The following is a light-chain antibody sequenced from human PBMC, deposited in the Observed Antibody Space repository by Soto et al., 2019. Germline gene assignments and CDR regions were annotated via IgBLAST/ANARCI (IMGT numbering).Light chain of an antibody. Sequence: EIVMTQSPATLSVSPGEGATLSCRASQSVSSKLAWYQQKPGQAPKLLIYGASTRATGIPARLSGSGSGTDFTLIISSLQAEDSAVYYCQQYNSWLWTFGQGTKVDIK. J-gene: IGKJ1*01. CDR3: QQYNSWLWT. CDR1: QSVSSK. V-gene: IGKV3-15*01. CDR2: GAS.